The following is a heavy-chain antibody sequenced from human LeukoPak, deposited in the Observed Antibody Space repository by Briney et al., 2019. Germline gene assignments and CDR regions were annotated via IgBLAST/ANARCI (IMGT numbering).Heavy chain of an antibody. CDR1: GGSFSGYY. D-gene: IGHD3-22*01. Sequence: SETLSLTCAVYGGSFSGYYWSWIRQPPGKGLEWIGEINHSGSTNYNPSLKSRVTISVDTSKNQFSLKLSSVTAADTAVYYCARKKYYYDSSGYYPDAFDIWGQGTMVTVSS. J-gene: IGHJ3*02. V-gene: IGHV4-34*01. CDR2: INHSGST. CDR3: ARKKYYYDSSGYYPDAFDI.